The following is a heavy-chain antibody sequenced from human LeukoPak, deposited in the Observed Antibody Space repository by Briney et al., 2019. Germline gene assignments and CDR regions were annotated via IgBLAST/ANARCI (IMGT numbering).Heavy chain of an antibody. CDR1: GFTFSNYG. CDR3: AKLGDNYYDSSALGALYYFDY. CDR2: ISYDGSNK. D-gene: IGHD3-22*01. J-gene: IGHJ4*02. Sequence: GGSLRLSCAASGFTFSNYGVHWVRQAPGKGLEWVAVISYDGSNKYYADSVKGRFTISRDNSKNTLYLQMNSLRAEDTAVYYCAKLGDNYYDSSALGALYYFDYWGQGTLVTVSS. V-gene: IGHV3-30*18.